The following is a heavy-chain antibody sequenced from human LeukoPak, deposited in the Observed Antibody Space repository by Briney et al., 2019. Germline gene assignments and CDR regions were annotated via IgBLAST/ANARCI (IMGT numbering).Heavy chain of an antibody. D-gene: IGHD2-2*01. J-gene: IGHJ3*01. Sequence: GGSLRLSCAASGFNVNSYYMSWVRQAPGRGLEWVSALSSGDNTHYADSVNGRFTISRDNSKNTLYLQLNSLRAEDTAVYYCARRYCSTCPTGHAFDLWGQGTMVTVSS. CDR1: GFNVNSYY. CDR3: ARRYCSTCPTGHAFDL. CDR2: LSSGDNT. V-gene: IGHV3-53*01.